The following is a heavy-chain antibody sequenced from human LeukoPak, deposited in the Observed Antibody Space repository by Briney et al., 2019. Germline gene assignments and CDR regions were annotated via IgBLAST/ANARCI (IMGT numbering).Heavy chain of an antibody. CDR3: ATSWGPDTSAFRWGRDGMDV. V-gene: IGHV3-23*01. CDR2: ISKSGDHT. CDR1: GLTFNNYA. D-gene: IGHD3-16*01. Sequence: GGSLRLSCAVSGLTFNNYAMSWVRKAPGKGLEWVSAISKSGDHTYYAASAKGRFTIYRDNSKNTQYLQMNSLRAEDTAVYYCATSWGPDTSAFRWGRDGMDVWGQGTTVTVSS. J-gene: IGHJ6*02.